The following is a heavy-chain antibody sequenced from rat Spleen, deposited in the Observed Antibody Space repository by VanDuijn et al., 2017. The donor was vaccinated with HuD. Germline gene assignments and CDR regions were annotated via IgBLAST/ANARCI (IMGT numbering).Heavy chain of an antibody. J-gene: IGHJ2*01. CDR2: IWAGGGT. CDR3: ARHDYSGDVDFDY. D-gene: IGHD1-1*01. Sequence: QVQLKESGPGLVQPSQTLSLTCTVSGFSLTNNGVSWVRQPPGKSLVWMGTIWAGGGTNYNSAVQSRLSISRDTSKSQVFLKMNSLQPEDTGTYYCARHDYSGDVDFDYWGQGVMVTVSS. CDR1: GFSLTNNG. V-gene: IGHV2-72*01.